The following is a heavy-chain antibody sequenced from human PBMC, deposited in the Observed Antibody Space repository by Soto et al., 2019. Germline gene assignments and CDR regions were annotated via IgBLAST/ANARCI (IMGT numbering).Heavy chain of an antibody. CDR2: ISFSSTNI. CDR3: ARGAGDLPY. V-gene: IGHV3-21*01. D-gene: IGHD7-27*01. CDR1: GFTFSSYT. Sequence: EVQLVESGGGLVRPWASLRLSCAASGFTFSSYTMTWVRHAPGKGLEWVSSISFSSTNIHYADSVRGRFTISRDNAKNSLYLQMNSLRVEDTAIYYCARGAGDLPYWGQGTLVTVSS. J-gene: IGHJ4*02.